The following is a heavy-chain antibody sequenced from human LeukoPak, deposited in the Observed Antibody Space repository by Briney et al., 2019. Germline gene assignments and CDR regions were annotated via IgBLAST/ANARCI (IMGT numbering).Heavy chain of an antibody. D-gene: IGHD6-19*01. V-gene: IGHV5-51*01. Sequence: GESLKISCKGSGCSCSSYWIGWVRQMPGKGLEWMGIIYPGDSDARYSPALQGQVTISADKSISTAYLQWSSLKASDTAIYYCARQALAVSPDAFDIWGRGTEVTVSS. CDR2: IYPGDSDA. J-gene: IGHJ3*02. CDR1: GCSCSSYW. CDR3: ARQALAVSPDAFDI.